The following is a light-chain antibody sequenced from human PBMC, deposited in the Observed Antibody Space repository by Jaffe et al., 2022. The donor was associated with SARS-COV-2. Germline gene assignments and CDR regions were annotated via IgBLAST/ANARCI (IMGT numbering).Light chain of an antibody. J-gene: IGKJ5*01. CDR1: QSVSSSY. Sequence: EIVLTQSPGTLSLSPGERATLSCRASQSVSSSYLAWYQQKPGQAPRLLIFGASKRGSGIPDRFSGSGSGTDFTLTISRLEPEDFAVYYCQQYGSSPITFGQGTRLEIK. V-gene: IGKV3-20*01. CDR3: QQYGSSPIT. CDR2: GAS.